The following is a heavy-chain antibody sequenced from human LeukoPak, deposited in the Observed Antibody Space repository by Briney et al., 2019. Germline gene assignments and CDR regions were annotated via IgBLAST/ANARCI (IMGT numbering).Heavy chain of an antibody. D-gene: IGHD2/OR15-2a*01. CDR1: EFTFSSFA. J-gene: IGHJ6*02. Sequence: GGSLRLSCAASEFTFSSFAMYWVRQAPGKGLEWVSGISYDGNNKYYADSVRGRFTISRDNSENKLFLQLNSLRPDDMAVYYCARGFPYGMDVWGRGTTVTVSS. V-gene: IGHV3-30-3*01. CDR3: ARGFPYGMDV. CDR2: ISYDGNNK.